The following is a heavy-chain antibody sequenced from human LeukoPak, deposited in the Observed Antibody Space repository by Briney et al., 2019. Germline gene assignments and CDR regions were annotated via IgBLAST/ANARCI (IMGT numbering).Heavy chain of an antibody. Sequence: KNGESLKISCKGSGYSFTSYWIGWVRQMPGKGLEWMGIIYPGDSDTRYSPSFQGQVTISADKSISTAYLQWSSLKASDTAMYYCARGYDRRFYDSSGYTNWFDPWGQGTLVTVSS. J-gene: IGHJ5*02. D-gene: IGHD3-22*01. CDR1: GYSFTSYW. CDR2: IYPGDSDT. V-gene: IGHV5-51*01. CDR3: ARGYDRRFYDSSGYTNWFDP.